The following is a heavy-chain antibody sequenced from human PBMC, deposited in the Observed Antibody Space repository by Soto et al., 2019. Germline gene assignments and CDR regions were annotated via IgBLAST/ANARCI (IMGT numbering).Heavy chain of an antibody. Sequence: GASVKVSCKASGYTFTSYGISWVRQAPGQGLEWMGWISAHNGNTNYAQKLQGRVTMTTDTSTSTAYMELRSLRSDDTAVYYCARSSSWFPGGYYYYGMDVWGQGTTVTVSS. CDR1: GYTFTSYG. CDR3: ARSSSWFPGGYYYYGMDV. V-gene: IGHV1-18*01. J-gene: IGHJ6*02. D-gene: IGHD6-13*01. CDR2: ISAHNGNT.